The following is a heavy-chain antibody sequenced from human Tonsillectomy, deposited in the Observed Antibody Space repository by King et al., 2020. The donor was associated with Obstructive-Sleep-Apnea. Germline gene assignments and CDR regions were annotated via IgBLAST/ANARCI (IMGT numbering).Heavy chain of an antibody. CDR3: AQDRGTFYYYYGMDV. D-gene: IGHD3-10*01. CDR1: GFTFSSYG. CDR2: ISYDGSNK. J-gene: IGHJ6*02. V-gene: IGHV3-30*18. Sequence: VQLVESGGGVVQPGRSLRLSCAASGFTFSSYGMHWVRQAPGKGLEWVAVISYDGSNKKSADPVKGRFTISRDNSKTTLYLQMDSLRAEDMAVYYCAQDRGTFYYYYGMDVWGQGTTVTVSS.